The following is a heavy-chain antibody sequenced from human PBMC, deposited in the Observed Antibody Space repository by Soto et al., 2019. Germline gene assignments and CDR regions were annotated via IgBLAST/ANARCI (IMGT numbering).Heavy chain of an antibody. J-gene: IGHJ6*02. D-gene: IGHD2-15*01. V-gene: IGHV3-30*09. CDR3: ARMGLLHGMDV. CDR2: ISYDGSNK. Sequence: QVQVVESGGGVVQPGRSLRLSCAASGFTFSSYAMHWVRQAPGKGLEWVAIISYDGSNKYYADSVKGRFAISRDNSKNTLYLQMNSLRAEDTAVYYCARMGLLHGMDVWGQGNTVTVSS. CDR1: GFTFSSYA.